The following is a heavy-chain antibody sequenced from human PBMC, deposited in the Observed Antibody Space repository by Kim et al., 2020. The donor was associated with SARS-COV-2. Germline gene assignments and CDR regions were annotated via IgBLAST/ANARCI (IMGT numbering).Heavy chain of an antibody. Sequence: GGSLRLSCAASGFTFNTFAMSWVRQAPGKGLEWVSGLLASGTTKYYADSVKGRFTISRDNSKYTLYLQMNSVRVDDTAIYYCVKLRGATLSKCYFDYWG. D-gene: IGHD4-17*01. CDR3: VKLRGATLSKCYFDY. V-gene: IGHV3-23*01. J-gene: IGHJ4*03. CDR2: LLASGTTK. CDR1: GFTFNTFA.